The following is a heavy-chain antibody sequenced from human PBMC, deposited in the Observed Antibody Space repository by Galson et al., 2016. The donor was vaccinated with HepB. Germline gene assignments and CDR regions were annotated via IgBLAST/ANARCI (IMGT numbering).Heavy chain of an antibody. D-gene: IGHD3-10*01. V-gene: IGHV1-18*01. CDR2: ISIYNGNT. Sequence: SVKVSCKASGYTFNTYGITWVRQAPGQGLEWIGWISIYNGNTHYAPYLQGRVTMTTDTSTRTVYMELRSLTSDDTAVYYCARDQGVTMVRGQCYWGQGTLVTVSS. J-gene: IGHJ4*02. CDR3: ARDQGVTMVRGQCY. CDR1: GYTFNTYG.